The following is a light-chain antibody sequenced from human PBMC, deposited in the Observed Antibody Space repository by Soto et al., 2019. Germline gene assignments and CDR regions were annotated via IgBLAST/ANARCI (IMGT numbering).Light chain of an antibody. CDR2: DVS. CDR3: SSYSTSGTLVV. J-gene: IGLJ3*02. V-gene: IGLV2-14*01. CDR1: RSDIGGSNS. Sequence: QSVLTQPASVSGSPGQTIIMSCTGTRSDIGGSNSVSWYQQHPDKAPKLILFDVSHRPSKIPDRFSGSKSGNTASLTISGLQADDEADYYCSSYSTSGTLVVFGGGTKLTVL.